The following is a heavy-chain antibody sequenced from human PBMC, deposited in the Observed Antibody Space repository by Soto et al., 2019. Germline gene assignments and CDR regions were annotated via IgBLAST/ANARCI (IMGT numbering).Heavy chain of an antibody. V-gene: IGHV3-30*03. J-gene: IGHJ4*02. CDR2: ISYDGSNK. CDR1: GFTFSSYG. D-gene: IGHD6-6*01. Sequence: PGGSLRLSCAASGFTFSSYGMHWVRQAPGKGLEWVAVISYDGSNKYYADSVKGRFTISRDNSKNTLYLQMNSLRAEDTAVYYCARDAIAARPGYYFDYWGQGTLVTVSS. CDR3: ARDAIAARPGYYFDY.